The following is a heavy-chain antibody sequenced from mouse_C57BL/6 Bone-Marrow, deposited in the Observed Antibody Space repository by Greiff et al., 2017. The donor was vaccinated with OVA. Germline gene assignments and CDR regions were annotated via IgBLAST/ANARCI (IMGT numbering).Heavy chain of an antibody. V-gene: IGHV1-54*01. J-gene: IGHJ1*03. CDR3: ARLYDYDPYWYFDV. CDR2: INPGSGGT. D-gene: IGHD2-4*01. CDR1: GYAFTNYL. Sequence: VQLQQSGAELVRPGPSVKVSCKASGYAFTNYLIEWVKQRPGQGLEWIGVINPGSGGTNYNEKFKGKATLTADKSSSTAYMQLSSLTSEDSAVYFCARLYDYDPYWYFDVWGTGTTVTVSS.